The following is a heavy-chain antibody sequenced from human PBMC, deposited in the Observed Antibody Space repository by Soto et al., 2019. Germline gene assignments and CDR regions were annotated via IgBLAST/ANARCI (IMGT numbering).Heavy chain of an antibody. CDR1: GYSFTSYW. J-gene: IGHJ6*02. Sequence: GESLKISFNGSGYSFTSYWIVWVLQIPGKGLEGIVIIYPGDSDTRYSPSFQGRVTISADKSISTSYLQLSSLKASDTAMYYCARGGTYCSSTSCPPGPYYYYGMAVWGQGTTVTVS. CDR2: IYPGDSDT. D-gene: IGHD2-2*01. V-gene: IGHV5-51*03. CDR3: ARGGTYCSSTSCPPGPYYYYGMAV.